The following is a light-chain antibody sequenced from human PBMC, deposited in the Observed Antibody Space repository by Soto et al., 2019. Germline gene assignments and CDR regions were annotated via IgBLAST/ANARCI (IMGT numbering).Light chain of an antibody. V-gene: IGKV1-27*01. CDR1: QGISNF. Sequence: DIQMTQSPSSLSASVGDRVTITCRASQGISNFLAWYQQKPGHTPELLIYAASALNSGVPSRFSGSGSGTDFTLTIDSLQPEDFATYYCQVYNVGPATFGRGTRL. J-gene: IGKJ5*01. CDR3: QVYNVGPAT. CDR2: AAS.